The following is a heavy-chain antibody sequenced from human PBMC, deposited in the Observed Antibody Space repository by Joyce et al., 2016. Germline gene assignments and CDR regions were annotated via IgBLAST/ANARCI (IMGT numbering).Heavy chain of an antibody. CDR2: IYTGGTT. CDR1: GFNVSNSY. J-gene: IGHJ5*02. D-gene: IGHD1-26*01. Sequence: EVQLVDSGGGLIQPGGSLRLSCAGSGFNVSNSYINWVRQAPGKGLEWVSGIYTGGTTYYADSVKGRFTISRDNSKNTLDLQMNSLRVEDTAVYYCARGASWGQGTLVTVSS. V-gene: IGHV3-53*01. CDR3: ARGAS.